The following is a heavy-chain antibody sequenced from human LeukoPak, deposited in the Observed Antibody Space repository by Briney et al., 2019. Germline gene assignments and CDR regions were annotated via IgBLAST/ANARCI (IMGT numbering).Heavy chain of an antibody. Sequence: SGTLSLTCTVSGGSISSHYWSWIRQPPGKGLEWIAYIFYSGSTNYNPSLRNRVTISVDTSKNQFSLKLSSVTAADTAVYYCARVGYSSGWSHFDLWGRGTLVTVPT. D-gene: IGHD6-19*01. CDR2: IFYSGST. CDR3: ARVGYSSGWSHFDL. CDR1: GGSISSHY. J-gene: IGHJ2*01. V-gene: IGHV4-59*11.